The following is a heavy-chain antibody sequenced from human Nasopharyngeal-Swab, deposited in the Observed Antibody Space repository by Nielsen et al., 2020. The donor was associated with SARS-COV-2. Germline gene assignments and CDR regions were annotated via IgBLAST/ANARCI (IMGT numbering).Heavy chain of an antibody. Sequence: GESLKISCAASGFTFSSYAMHWVRQAPGKGLEWVAVISHDGSKKYYGDSVEGRFTISRDNSKNTLYLQMNSLRAEDTAVYYCARDGSSWYEGYYCDNWGQGTLVTVSS. J-gene: IGHJ4*02. V-gene: IGHV3-30*04. D-gene: IGHD6-13*01. CDR2: ISHDGSKK. CDR1: GFTFSSYA. CDR3: ARDGSSWYEGYYCDN.